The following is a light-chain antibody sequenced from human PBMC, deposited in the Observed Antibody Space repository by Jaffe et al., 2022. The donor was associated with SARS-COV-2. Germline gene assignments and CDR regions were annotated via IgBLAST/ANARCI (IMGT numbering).Light chain of an antibody. J-gene: IGLJ1*01. Sequence: QSALTQPASVSGSPGQSITISCTGTSSDVGGYNYVSWFHQHPGKAPKLMIYDVSTRPSGVSDRFSGSKSGNTASLTISGLQAEDEADYYCSSYTSGSTLHVFGTGTKVTVL. CDR3: SSYTSGSTLHV. V-gene: IGLV2-14*01. CDR1: SSDVGGYNY. CDR2: DVS.